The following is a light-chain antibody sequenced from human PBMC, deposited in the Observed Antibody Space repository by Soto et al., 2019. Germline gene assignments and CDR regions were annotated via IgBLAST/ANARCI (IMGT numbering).Light chain of an antibody. J-gene: IGKJ1*01. CDR2: DAS. CDR3: QQYDNIPRT. CDR1: QEISNY. Sequence: DIPMTQSPSSLSASVGDRVTITCQASQEISNYLNWYQQKAGKAPKLLIYDASNLETGVPSRFSRSGSGTDFTFTISSLQPEDIATYYCQQYDNIPRTFGQGTKVEIK. V-gene: IGKV1-33*01.